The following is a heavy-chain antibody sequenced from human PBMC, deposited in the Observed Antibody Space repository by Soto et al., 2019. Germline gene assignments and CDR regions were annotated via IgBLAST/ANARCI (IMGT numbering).Heavy chain of an antibody. CDR2: ISYDGSNK. CDR3: AKLAVAGRAFYGMDV. V-gene: IGHV3-30*18. J-gene: IGHJ6*02. CDR1: GFTFSSYG. D-gene: IGHD6-19*01. Sequence: GGSLRLSCAASGFTFSSYGMHWVRQAPGKGLEWVAVISYDGSNKYYADSVKGRFTISRDNSKNTLYLQMNSLRAEDTAVYYCAKLAVAGRAFYGMDVWGQGTTVTVSS.